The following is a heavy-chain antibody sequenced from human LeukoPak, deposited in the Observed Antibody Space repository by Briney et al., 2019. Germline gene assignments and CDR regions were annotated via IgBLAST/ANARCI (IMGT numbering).Heavy chain of an antibody. V-gene: IGHV1-2*02. CDR2: INPHSGGT. J-gene: IGHJ4*02. CDR1: GYTFTGYY. D-gene: IGHD3-22*01. CDR3: ARGGHYDGVDY. Sequence: ASVKVSCKASGYTFTGYYIHWVRQAPGQGLEWMGWINPHSGGTNYAQKFQGGVTMTRDTSITTAYMELSSLRSDDTAVYYCARGGHYDGVDYWGQGTLVTVSS.